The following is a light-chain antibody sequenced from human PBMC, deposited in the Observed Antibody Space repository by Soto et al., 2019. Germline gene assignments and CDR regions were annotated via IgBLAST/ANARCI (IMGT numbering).Light chain of an antibody. CDR3: QQRSNCPPYT. CDR2: DAS. V-gene: IGKV3-11*01. CDR1: QSVSSY. J-gene: IGKJ2*01. Sequence: EIVLTQSPATLSSSPGERATLSCRASQSVSSYLAWYQQKPGQAPRLLIYDASNRATGIPARFSCSGSGTDFTLTISSLELEDFAVYYCQQRSNCPPYTFGQGTKLEIK.